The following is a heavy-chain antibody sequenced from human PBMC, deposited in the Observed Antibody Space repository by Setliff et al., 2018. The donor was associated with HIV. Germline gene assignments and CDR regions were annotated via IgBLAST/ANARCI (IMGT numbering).Heavy chain of an antibody. V-gene: IGHV3-30*04. CDR3: ANSYSASGNYHYYDYLDV. CDR2: ISYDGSNK. J-gene: IGHJ6*03. CDR1: GFTFSSYA. Sequence: PGGSLRLSCAASGFTFSSYAMHWVRQAPGKGLEWVAVISYDGSNKYYADSVKGRFTISRDNSKNTLYLQMNSLRIEDSGAYYCANSYSASGNYHYYDYLDVWGKGTTVTVSS. D-gene: IGHD3-10*01.